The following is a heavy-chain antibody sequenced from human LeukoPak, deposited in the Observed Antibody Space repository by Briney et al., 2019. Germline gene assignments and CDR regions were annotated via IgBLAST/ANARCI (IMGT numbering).Heavy chain of an antibody. D-gene: IGHD4-17*01. CDR2: MGGSGDRT. V-gene: IGHV3-23*01. J-gene: IGHJ4*02. CDR1: RFTFSSHA. Sequence: GGSLRLSCAASRFTFSSHARSWVRQAPGKGLEWVSAMGGSGDRTYYADSVKGRFTMSRDNSKNTVYLQMNSLRAEDTAVYYCVTVTSDYWGQGTLVTVSS. CDR3: VTVTSDY.